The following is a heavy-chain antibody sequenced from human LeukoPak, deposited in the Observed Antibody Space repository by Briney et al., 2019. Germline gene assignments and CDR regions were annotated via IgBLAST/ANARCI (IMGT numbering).Heavy chain of an antibody. Sequence: GSSVKVSCKASGGTFSSYAISWVRQAPGQGLEWMGGIIPIFGTANYAQKFQGRVTITADESTSTAYMELSSLRSEDTAVYYCARDRVAAAGTGGHSGFDPWGQGTLVTVSS. CDR3: ARDRVAAAGTGGHSGFDP. CDR2: IIPIFGTA. V-gene: IGHV1-69*01. CDR1: GGTFSSYA. D-gene: IGHD6-13*01. J-gene: IGHJ5*02.